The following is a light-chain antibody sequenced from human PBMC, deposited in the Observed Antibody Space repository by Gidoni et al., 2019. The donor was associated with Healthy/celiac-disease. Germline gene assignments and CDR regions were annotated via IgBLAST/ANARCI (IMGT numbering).Light chain of an antibody. CDR1: KLGDKY. CDR2: QDS. CDR3: QAWDSSTGEVV. J-gene: IGLJ2*01. V-gene: IGLV3-1*01. Sequence: SYELTQPPSVSVSPGQTARITCSGDKLGDKYACWYQQKPGQSPVLVIYQDSKRPSGIPERFSGSNSGNTATLTISGTQAMDEADYYCQAWDSSTGEVVFGGGTKLTVL.